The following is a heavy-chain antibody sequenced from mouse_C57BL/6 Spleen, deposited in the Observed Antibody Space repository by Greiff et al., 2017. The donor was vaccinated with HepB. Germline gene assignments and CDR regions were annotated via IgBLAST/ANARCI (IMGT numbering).Heavy chain of an antibody. J-gene: IGHJ2*01. D-gene: IGHD2-1*01. Sequence: VKLQESGPELVKPGASVKISCKASGYAFSSSWMNWVKQRPGKGLEWIGRIYPGDGDTNYNGKFKGKATLTADKSSSTAYMQLSSLTSEDSAVYFCARSDGNWDYWGQGTTLTVSS. CDR2: IYPGDGDT. V-gene: IGHV1-82*01. CDR1: GYAFSSSW. CDR3: ARSDGNWDY.